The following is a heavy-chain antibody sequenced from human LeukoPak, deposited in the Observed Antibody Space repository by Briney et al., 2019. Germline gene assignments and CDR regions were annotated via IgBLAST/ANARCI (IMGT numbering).Heavy chain of an antibody. CDR2: INPNSGGT. CDR1: GYTVTGYY. J-gene: IGHJ5*02. Sequence: ASVKVSCKASGYTVTGYYRHWVRQAPGQGLEWMGWINPNSGGTTYAQKFQGRVTMTRDTSISTAYMELSRLRSDDTAVYYCARDLGGRSGYDPNWFDPWGQGTLVTVSS. D-gene: IGHD5-12*01. CDR3: ARDLGGRSGYDPNWFDP. V-gene: IGHV1-2*02.